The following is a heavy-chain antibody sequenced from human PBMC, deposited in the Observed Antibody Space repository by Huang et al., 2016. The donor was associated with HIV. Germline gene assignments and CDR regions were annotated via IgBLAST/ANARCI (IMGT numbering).Heavy chain of an antibody. CDR1: GFSFSSSW. V-gene: IGHV3-7*01. Sequence: EVQLVESGGGLVQPGGSLRLSCAASGFSFSSSWMSWVRQARGKGLGWGANRRGDGGDKSHVDSVKGRFTISRDNAKNSLYLQMDSLGVGDTAVYYCARDQEGALDYWGQGVLVTVSS. CDR3: ARDQEGALDY. CDR2: RRGDGGDK. J-gene: IGHJ4*02. D-gene: IGHD3-16*01.